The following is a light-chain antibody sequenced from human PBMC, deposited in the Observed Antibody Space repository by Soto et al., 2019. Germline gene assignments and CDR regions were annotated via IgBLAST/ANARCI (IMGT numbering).Light chain of an antibody. CDR2: GNI. Sequence: QSVLTQPPSVSGAPGQRVTISCTGSSSNIGAGYDVHWYQQRPGTAPKLLIFGNINRPSGVPDRFSGSKSVTSASLAITGLQAEDEGDYYCQSYHSTLSARYVFGTGTKVTVL. V-gene: IGLV1-40*01. CDR1: SSNIGAGYD. J-gene: IGLJ1*01. CDR3: QSYHSTLSARYV.